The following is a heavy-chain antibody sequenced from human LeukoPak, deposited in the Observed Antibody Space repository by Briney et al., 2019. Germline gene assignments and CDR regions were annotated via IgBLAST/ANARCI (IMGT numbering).Heavy chain of an antibody. CDR3: ARGRRAGSGWPFFDS. Sequence: SETLSLTCTVSGGSISGYYWNWIRQPPGKGLEWIAYIYDRGSIIYNPSLKSRVTISVDTSKNQFSVKLTSVTAADTAVYYCARGRRAGSGWPFFDSWGQGTLVSVSS. D-gene: IGHD6-19*01. J-gene: IGHJ4*02. CDR2: IYDRGSI. CDR1: GGSISGYY. V-gene: IGHV4-59*08.